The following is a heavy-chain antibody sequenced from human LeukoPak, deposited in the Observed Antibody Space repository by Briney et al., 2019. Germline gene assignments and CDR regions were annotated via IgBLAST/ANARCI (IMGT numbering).Heavy chain of an antibody. V-gene: IGHV3-66*01. CDR1: GFTVSSNY. Sequence: GGSLRLSCAASGFTVSSNYMSWVRQAPGKGLEWVSVIYSGGSTYYADSVKGRFTISRDDSKNTVYLQMDSLRGDDTAVYHCARDPQRWQQLPHYWYLDLWGRGTLVTVSS. CDR3: ARDPQRWQQLPHYWYLDL. D-gene: IGHD5-24*01. J-gene: IGHJ2*01. CDR2: IYSGGST.